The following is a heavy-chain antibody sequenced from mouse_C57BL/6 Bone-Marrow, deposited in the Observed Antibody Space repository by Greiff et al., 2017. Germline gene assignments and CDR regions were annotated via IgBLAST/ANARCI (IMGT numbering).Heavy chain of an antibody. CDR2: INPYNGGT. Sequence: EVQLQQSGPVLVKPGASVKMSCKASGYTFTDYYMNWVKQSHGKSLEWIGVINPYNGGTSYNQKFKGKATLTVDKSSSTAYMELNSLTSEDSAVYYCARERFYYYGFAYWDQGTLVTVSA. CDR1: GYTFTDYY. D-gene: IGHD1-1*01. CDR3: ARERFYYYGFAY. V-gene: IGHV1-19*01. J-gene: IGHJ3*01.